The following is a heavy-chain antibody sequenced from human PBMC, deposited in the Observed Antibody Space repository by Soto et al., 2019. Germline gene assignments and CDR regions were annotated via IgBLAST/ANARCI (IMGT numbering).Heavy chain of an antibody. CDR2: ISSDGSEK. Sequence: QVQLVESGGGVVQPGRSLRLSCAASGFTFSTYGVHWVRQAPGKGLEWVAVISSDGSEKYYAGSVKGRVSISRANSKSTLYLQMDSLRAEDTAVYYCAKGAVTTSLYYFDYWGQGTLVTVSS. CDR3: AKGAVTTSLYYFDY. D-gene: IGHD4-17*01. CDR1: GFTFSTYG. J-gene: IGHJ4*02. V-gene: IGHV3-30*18.